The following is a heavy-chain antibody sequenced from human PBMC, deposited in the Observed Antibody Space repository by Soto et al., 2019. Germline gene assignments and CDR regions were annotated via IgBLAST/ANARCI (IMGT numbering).Heavy chain of an antibody. V-gene: IGHV2-5*02. Sequence: QITLNESGPTLVKPTQTLTLTCTFSGFSFSTSQVGVGWIRQPPGKAQDWLALIYWDEDKRYSPSLRSRLSIPKDTSKNQVVLTMTNMDPVDTATYYCAHRPGGYLSGWDNGYFDYWGRGALVTVSS. CDR3: AHRPGGYLSGWDNGYFDY. CDR2: IYWDEDK. J-gene: IGHJ4*02. D-gene: IGHD6-19*01. CDR1: GFSFSTSQVG.